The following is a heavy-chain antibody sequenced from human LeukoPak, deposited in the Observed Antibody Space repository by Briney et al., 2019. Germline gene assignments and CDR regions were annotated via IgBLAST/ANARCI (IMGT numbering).Heavy chain of an antibody. D-gene: IGHD3-22*01. CDR1: GFTFSSYA. Sequence: GGSLRLSCAASGFTFSSYAMSWVRQAPGKGLEWVSAISGSGGSTYYADSVKGRFTISRDNSKNTLYLQMNSLRAEDTAVYYCAKDRGNFYDSSGYSFWGQGTLVTVSS. CDR3: AKDRGNFYDSSGYSF. CDR2: ISGSGGST. V-gene: IGHV3-23*01. J-gene: IGHJ4*02.